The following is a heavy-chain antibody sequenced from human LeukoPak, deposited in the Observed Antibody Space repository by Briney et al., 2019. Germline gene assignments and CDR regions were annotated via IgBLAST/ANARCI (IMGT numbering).Heavy chain of an antibody. CDR2: IYPGDSDT. V-gene: IGHV5-51*01. Sequence: GESLKISCKGSGYSFTSYWIGWVRQMPGKGLEWMGIIYPGDSDTRYSPSFQGQVTISADKSISTAYLQWSSLKASDTAMYYCARQGGEASLWFGELLPDYWGQGTLVTVSS. J-gene: IGHJ4*02. CDR3: ARQGGEASLWFGELLPDY. CDR1: GYSFTSYW. D-gene: IGHD3-10*01.